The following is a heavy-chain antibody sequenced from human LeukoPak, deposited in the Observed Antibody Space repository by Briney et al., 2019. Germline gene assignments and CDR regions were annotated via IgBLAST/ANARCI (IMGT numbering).Heavy chain of an antibody. CDR3: AREGGTTVDY. CDR1: GGSISSYY. D-gene: IGHD1-1*01. V-gene: IGHV4-59*01. Sequence: SETLSLTCTVSGGSISSYYWSWIRQPPGKGLEWIGYIYYSGSTNYNPSLKSRVTISVDTSKNQFSLKLSSVTAADTAVYYCAREGGTTVDYWGQGTLVTVSS. CDR2: IYYSGST. J-gene: IGHJ4*02.